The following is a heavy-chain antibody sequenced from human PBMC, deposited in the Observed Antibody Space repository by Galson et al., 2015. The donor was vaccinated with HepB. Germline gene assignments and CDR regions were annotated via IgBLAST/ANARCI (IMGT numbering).Heavy chain of an antibody. J-gene: IGHJ6*02. CDR1: GYTFTSYG. V-gene: IGHV1-18*04. CDR2: ISAYNGNT. CDR3: ARFSLAMANIYYYYGMDV. D-gene: IGHD5-18*01. Sequence: SVKVSCKASGYTFTSYGISWVRQAPGQGLEWMGWISAYNGNTNYAQKLQGRVTMTADTSTSTAYMELRSLRSDDTAVYYCARFSLAMANIYYYYGMDVWGQGTTVTVSS.